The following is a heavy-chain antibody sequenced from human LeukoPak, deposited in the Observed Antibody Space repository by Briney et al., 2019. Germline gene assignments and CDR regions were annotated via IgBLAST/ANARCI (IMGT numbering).Heavy chain of an antibody. CDR2: IWHDGSHT. V-gene: IGHV3-33*01. Sequence: GGSLRLSCAASGFAFNTYAMHWVRQAPGQGLEWVALIWHDGSHTFYSNSLRGQFTISRDNSKNTVSLQMNNLRPEDTAVYYCAGEIFGDGSYPDFWGQGTLVTVSS. D-gene: IGHD3-3*01. J-gene: IGHJ4*02. CDR1: GFAFNTYA. CDR3: AGEIFGDGSYPDF.